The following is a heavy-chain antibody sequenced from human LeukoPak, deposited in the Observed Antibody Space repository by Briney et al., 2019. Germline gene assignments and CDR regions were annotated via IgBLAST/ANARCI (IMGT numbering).Heavy chain of an antibody. CDR2: MNPNSGNT. CDR3: ARENDPYCSSTSCYPDNWFDP. D-gene: IGHD2-2*01. V-gene: IGHV1-8*01. J-gene: IGHJ5*02. Sequence: RASVKVSCKASGYTFTSYDINWVRQATGQGLEWMGWMNPNSGNTGYAQKFQGRVTMTRNTSISTAYMELSSLRSEDSAVYYCARENDPYCSSTSCYPDNWFDPWGQGTLVTVSS. CDR1: GYTFTSYD.